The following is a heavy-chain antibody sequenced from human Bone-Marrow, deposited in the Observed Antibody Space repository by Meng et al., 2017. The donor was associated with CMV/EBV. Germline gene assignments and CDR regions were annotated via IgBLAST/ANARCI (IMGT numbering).Heavy chain of an antibody. CDR2: IIPILGIA. J-gene: IGHJ5*02. D-gene: IGHD6-6*01. Sequence: SVKVSCKASGGTFSSYTISWVRQAPGQGLEWMGRIIPILGIANYAQKFQGRVTITADKSTSTAYMELSSLRSEDTAVYYCARGGSSGHNWFDPWGQGTLVTASS. CDR1: GGTFSSYT. CDR3: ARGGSSGHNWFDP. V-gene: IGHV1-69*02.